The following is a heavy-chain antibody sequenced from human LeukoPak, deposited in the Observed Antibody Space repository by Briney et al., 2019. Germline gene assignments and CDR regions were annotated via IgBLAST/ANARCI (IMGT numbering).Heavy chain of an antibody. J-gene: IGHJ4*02. Sequence: SDTLSLTCTVSGGSISDDSWTWIRQPPGKGLDWIGSIFDIGSITYNPSLRSRLTISVETSKNQISLKLSSVTAADTAVYFCTRAASGDRYSGYAKDRYYFDRWGQGTLVT. D-gene: IGHD5-12*01. CDR2: IFDIGSI. CDR3: TRAASGDRYSGYAKDRYYFDR. CDR1: GGSISDDS. V-gene: IGHV4-59*07.